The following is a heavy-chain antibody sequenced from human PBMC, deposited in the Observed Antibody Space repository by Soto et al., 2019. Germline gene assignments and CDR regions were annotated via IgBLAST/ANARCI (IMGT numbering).Heavy chain of an antibody. V-gene: IGHV4-28*01. J-gene: IGHJ6*02. CDR1: GYSITSTNW. Sequence: SETLSLTCAVSGYSITSTNWWGWIRQPPGRGLEWIGNIYYSGRTYCNPSLKSRVTMSVDTSNNQFSLKLNSVTAPDTAVYYCATQGRNTRIVVVRHYATDFWGQGTAVTVSS. D-gene: IGHD1-26*01. CDR3: ATQGRNTRIVVVRHYATDF. CDR2: IYYSGRT.